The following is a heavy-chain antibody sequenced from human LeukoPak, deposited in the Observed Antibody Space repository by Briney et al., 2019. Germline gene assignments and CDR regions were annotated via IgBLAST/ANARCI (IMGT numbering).Heavy chain of an antibody. Sequence: PGGSLRLSCAASGFTFSSYWMSWVRQAPGKGLEWVANIKQDGSEKYYVDSVKGRFTISRDNAKNSLYLQMNSLRAEDTAVYYCARGGGFGGLYDSFDIWGQGTMVTVSS. J-gene: IGHJ3*02. CDR1: GFTFSSYW. CDR2: IKQDGSEK. D-gene: IGHD3-10*01. V-gene: IGHV3-7*05. CDR3: ARGGGFGGLYDSFDI.